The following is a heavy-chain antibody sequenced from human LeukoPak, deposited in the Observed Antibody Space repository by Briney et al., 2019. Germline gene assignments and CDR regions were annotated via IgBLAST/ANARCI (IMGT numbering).Heavy chain of an antibody. J-gene: IGHJ5*01. Sequence: GGSLRLSCAASGFSLNSNWMSWFRQAPGKGLEWVAHIKPDSSETYYVDSVKGRFTISRDNAEKLVYLRMNSLRAEDTAVYYRATAVSIAGDSWGQGTLVTVSS. V-gene: IGHV3-7*01. D-gene: IGHD2-21*01. CDR3: ATAVSIAGDS. CDR1: GFSLNSNW. CDR2: IKPDSSET.